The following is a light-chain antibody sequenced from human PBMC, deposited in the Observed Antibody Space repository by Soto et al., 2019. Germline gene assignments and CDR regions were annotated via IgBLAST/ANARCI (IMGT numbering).Light chain of an antibody. J-gene: IGKJ1*01. CDR1: QSVSRY. CDR3: QQRSNWPWT. Sequence: EIVLTQSPATLSLSPGERATLSCRASQSVSRYLAWYQQKPGQAPRLLIYDASNWATGIPARLSGSGSGTDFTLTISSLEPEDFAVYYCQQRSNWPWTFGQGTKV. V-gene: IGKV3-11*01. CDR2: DAS.